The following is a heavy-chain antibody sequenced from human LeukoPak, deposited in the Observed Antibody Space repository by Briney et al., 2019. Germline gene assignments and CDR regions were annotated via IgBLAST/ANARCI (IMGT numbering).Heavy chain of an antibody. CDR3: AKVRRPSVTPVGHFDY. CDR1: GVTFSSYV. D-gene: IGHD4-4*01. V-gene: IGHV3-23*01. Sequence: GGSLRLSCEASGVTFSSYVMSWVRQAPGKGPEWVSGISGSGGGTYYADSVKGRFAISRDNSKNTLYLQMNSLRAEDTAVYYCAKVRRPSVTPVGHFDYWGQGTLVTVSS. CDR2: ISGSGGGT. J-gene: IGHJ4*02.